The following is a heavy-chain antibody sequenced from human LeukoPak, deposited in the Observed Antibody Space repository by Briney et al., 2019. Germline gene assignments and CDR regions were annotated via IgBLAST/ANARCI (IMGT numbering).Heavy chain of an antibody. D-gene: IGHD5-24*01. CDR3: ARDRLLGDGYNDYFDY. CDR2: INPSGGTT. V-gene: IGHV1-46*01. CDR1: GYTFTSYY. J-gene: IGHJ4*02. Sequence: ASVKVSCKASGYTFTSYYMHWVRQAAGQGLEWMGVINPSGGTTTYAQKFQGRVTMTRDTSTSTVYMDLSSLRSEDTAVYYCARDRLLGDGYNDYFDYWGQGTLVTVSS.